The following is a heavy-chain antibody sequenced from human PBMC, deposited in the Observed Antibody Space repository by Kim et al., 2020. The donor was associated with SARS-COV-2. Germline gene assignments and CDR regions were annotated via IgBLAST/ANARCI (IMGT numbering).Heavy chain of an antibody. CDR3: ARSNSGGCCYFFDY. Sequence: NPSLNSRVTISVDTSKNQFSLKLSSVTAADTAVYFCARSNSGGCCYFFDYWGQGTLVTVSS. D-gene: IGHD2-15*01. V-gene: IGHV4-31*02. J-gene: IGHJ4*02.